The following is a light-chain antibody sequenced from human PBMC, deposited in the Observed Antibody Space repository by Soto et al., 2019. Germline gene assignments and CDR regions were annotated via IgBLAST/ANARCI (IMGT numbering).Light chain of an antibody. Sequence: DIRLTQSPSSLSASVGDRVTITCRASQGVGTFLAWYQHKPGKAPKSLINTASTLQSGVPSRFSGSGSGTDFTLTLSSLQPEDFATSYCQQYSTYPRPFGQGTRVDLK. CDR3: QQYSTYPRP. V-gene: IGKV1D-16*01. CDR1: QGVGTF. J-gene: IGKJ5*01. CDR2: TAS.